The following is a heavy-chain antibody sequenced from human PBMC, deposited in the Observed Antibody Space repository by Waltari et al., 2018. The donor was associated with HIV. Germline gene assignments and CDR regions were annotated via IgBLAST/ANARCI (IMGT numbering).Heavy chain of an antibody. J-gene: IGHJ6*02. CDR1: GITFDDYA. CDR2: ISWNSGDI. V-gene: IGHV3-9*01. CDR3: VKDGASTIFGVLNGMDV. Sequence: EVQLVESGGGSVQPGRSLRLSCTASGITFDDYAMHWVRQPPGKGLEWVSGISWNSGDIAEADAVKGRFTISRDNTKNSLFLQMNSVRVEDTALYYCVKDGASTIFGVLNGMDVWGQGTTVTVSS. D-gene: IGHD3-3*01.